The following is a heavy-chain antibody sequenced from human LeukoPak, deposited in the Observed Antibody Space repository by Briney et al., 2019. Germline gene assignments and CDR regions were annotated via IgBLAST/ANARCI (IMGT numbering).Heavy chain of an antibody. D-gene: IGHD7-27*01. Sequence: GGSLRLSCTASGFTFGDYAMSWVRQAPGKGLEWVANIKQDGSEKYYVDSVKGRFTISRDNAKNSLYLQMNSLRAEDTAIYYCAKPSIRGEDYFDYWGQGTLVTVSS. V-gene: IGHV3-7*01. J-gene: IGHJ4*02. CDR3: AKPSIRGEDYFDY. CDR2: IKQDGSEK. CDR1: GFTFGDYA.